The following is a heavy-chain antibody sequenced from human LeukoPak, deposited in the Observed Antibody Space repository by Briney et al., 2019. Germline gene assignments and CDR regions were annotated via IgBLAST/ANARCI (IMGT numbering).Heavy chain of an antibody. CDR3: ARVEIAARLGWYFDL. J-gene: IGHJ2*01. CDR1: GGTFISYA. V-gene: IGHV1-69*04. Sequence: SVKVSFKASGGTFISYAISWVRQAPGQGLERMGRIIPIFGIANYAQKFQGRVTITADKSTSTAYMELSSLRSEDTAVYYCARVEIAARLGWYFDLWGRGTLVTVSS. CDR2: IIPIFGIA. D-gene: IGHD6-6*01.